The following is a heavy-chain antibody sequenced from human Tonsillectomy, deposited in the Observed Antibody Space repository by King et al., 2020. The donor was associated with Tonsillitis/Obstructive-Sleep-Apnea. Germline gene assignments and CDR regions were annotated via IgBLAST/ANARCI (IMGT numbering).Heavy chain of an antibody. CDR2: ISSNGGST. Sequence: VQLVESGGGLVQPGGSLRLSCSASGFTFSRYAMHWVRQAPGKGLEYVSAISSNGGSTYYADSVKGRFTISRDNSKNTLYLQMSSLRAEDTAVYYCVKGNTIFGVVGFDYWGQGTLVTVSS. CDR1: GFTFSRYA. CDR3: VKGNTIFGVVGFDY. V-gene: IGHV3-64D*06. J-gene: IGHJ4*02. D-gene: IGHD3-3*01.